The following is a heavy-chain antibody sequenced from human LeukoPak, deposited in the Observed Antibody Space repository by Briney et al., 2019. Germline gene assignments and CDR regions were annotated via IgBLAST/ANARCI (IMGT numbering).Heavy chain of an antibody. CDR1: GFTFSSYS. CDR3: ARDPPYYDILTGYLFDY. V-gene: IGHV3-21*01. J-gene: IGHJ4*02. Sequence: GGSLRLSCAASGFTFSSYSMNWVRQAPGKGLEWVSSISSSSSYIYYADSVKGRFTISRDNAKNSLYLQMNSLRAEDTAVYYCARDPPYYDILTGYLFDYWGQGTLVTVSS. D-gene: IGHD3-9*01. CDR2: ISSSSSYI.